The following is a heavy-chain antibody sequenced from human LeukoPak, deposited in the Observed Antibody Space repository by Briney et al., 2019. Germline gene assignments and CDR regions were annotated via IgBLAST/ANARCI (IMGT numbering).Heavy chain of an antibody. CDR2: ISSSGSTT. CDR3: ARDGAGYYDSSGYENYYYYGMDV. CDR1: GFTFSSYE. J-gene: IGHJ6*02. D-gene: IGHD3-22*01. V-gene: IGHV3-48*03. Sequence: PGGPLRLSCAASGFTFSSYEMNWVRQAPGKGLEWVSYISSSGSTTYYADSVKGRFTISRDNAKNSLYLQMNSLRAVDTAVYYCARDGAGYYDSSGYENYYYYGMDVWGQGTTVTVSS.